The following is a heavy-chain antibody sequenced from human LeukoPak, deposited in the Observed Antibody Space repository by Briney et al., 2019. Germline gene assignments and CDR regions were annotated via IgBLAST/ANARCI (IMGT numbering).Heavy chain of an antibody. Sequence: PSETLFLTCAVSGGSISSSNWWSWVRQPPGKGLEWIGEIYHSGSTNYNPSLKSRVTISVDKSKNQFSLKLSSVTAADTAVYYCARVLLWFGPFDPWGQGTLVTVSS. CDR1: GGSISSSNW. V-gene: IGHV4-4*02. CDR3: ARVLLWFGPFDP. D-gene: IGHD3-10*01. J-gene: IGHJ5*02. CDR2: IYHSGST.